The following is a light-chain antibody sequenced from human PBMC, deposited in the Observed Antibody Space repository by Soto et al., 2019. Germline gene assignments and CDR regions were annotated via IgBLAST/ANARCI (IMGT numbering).Light chain of an antibody. V-gene: IGKV1-5*01. CDR3: QQYNNWPT. Sequence: DIQMTQSPSTLSGSVGDRVTITCRASQTISSWLAWFQQKPGKAPKLLIYDATILRSGVPSRFSGSGSGTEFTLTISSLQSEDFAVYYCQQYNNWPTFGQGTKVDI. J-gene: IGKJ1*01. CDR1: QTISSW. CDR2: DAT.